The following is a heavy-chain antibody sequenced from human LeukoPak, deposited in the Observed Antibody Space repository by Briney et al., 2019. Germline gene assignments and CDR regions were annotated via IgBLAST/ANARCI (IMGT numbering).Heavy chain of an antibody. J-gene: IGHJ6*02. CDR1: GGSISSYY. D-gene: IGHD5-12*01. Sequence: SETLSLTCTVSGGSISSYYWSWIRQPRGKGLEWIGYIYNSVRTNYNPSLKSRVTISVDTSKNRLSLKRRSVNAADAAVYFCGGDLVATIGHYYYGMDVWGQGTTVTVSS. V-gene: IGHV4-59*12. CDR3: GGDLVATIGHYYYGMDV. CDR2: IYNSVRT.